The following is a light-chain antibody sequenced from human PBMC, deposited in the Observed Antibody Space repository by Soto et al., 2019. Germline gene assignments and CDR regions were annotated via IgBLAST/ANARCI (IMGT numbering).Light chain of an antibody. CDR3: NSYTGTSARYA. CDR1: SSDVGRYNY. CDR2: DVT. J-gene: IGLJ1*01. Sequence: QSVLTQPASVSGSPGQSITISCTGTSSDVGRYNYVSWYQQYPGRAPKLIIFDVTNRPSGVSHRFSDSKSGNTASLTISGLQAEDEADYYCNSYTGTSARYAFGTGTKLTVL. V-gene: IGLV2-14*03.